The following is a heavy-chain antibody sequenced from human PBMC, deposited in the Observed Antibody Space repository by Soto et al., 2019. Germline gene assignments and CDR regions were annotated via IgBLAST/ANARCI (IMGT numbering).Heavy chain of an antibody. CDR3: ARSSHKESWFDP. D-gene: IGHD6-13*01. CDR2: INHSGST. CDR1: GGSFSGYY. Sequence: SETLSLTCAVYGGSFSGYYWSWIRQPPGKGLEWIGEINHSGSTNYNPSLKSRVTISVDTSKNQFSLKLNSVTAADTAVYYCARSSHKESWFDPWGQGTLVTVSS. V-gene: IGHV4-34*01. J-gene: IGHJ5*02.